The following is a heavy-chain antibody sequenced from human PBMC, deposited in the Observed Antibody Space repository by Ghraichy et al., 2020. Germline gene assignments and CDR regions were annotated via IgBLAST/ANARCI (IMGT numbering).Heavy chain of an antibody. CDR3: ARGALGSGSYLLYYYCGMDV. CDR1: GGSISSSSYY. V-gene: IGHV4-39*01. CDR2: IYYSGST. J-gene: IGHJ6*02. D-gene: IGHD3-10*01. Sequence: SETLSLTCTVSGGSISSSSYYWGWIRQPPGKGLEWIGSIYYSGSTYYNPSLKSRVTISVDTSKNQFSLKLSSVTAADTAVYYCARGALGSGSYLLYYYCGMDVWGQGTTVTVSS.